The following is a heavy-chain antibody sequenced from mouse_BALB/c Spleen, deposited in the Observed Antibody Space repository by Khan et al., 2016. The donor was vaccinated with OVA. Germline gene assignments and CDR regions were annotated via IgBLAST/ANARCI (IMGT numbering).Heavy chain of an antibody. CDR3: ARSVTITTVVATDFDC. CDR1: GYSITSDCA. Sequence: EVQLQESGPGLVKPSQSLSLTCTVTGYSITSDCAWNWIRQFPGNKLEWMGYISYSGRTSYNPSLKSRISITRDTSKNQFFLQLNSVTTEDTATDYCARSVTITTVVATDFDCWGQGTTLTVSS. J-gene: IGHJ2*01. D-gene: IGHD1-1*01. V-gene: IGHV3-2*02. CDR2: ISYSGRT.